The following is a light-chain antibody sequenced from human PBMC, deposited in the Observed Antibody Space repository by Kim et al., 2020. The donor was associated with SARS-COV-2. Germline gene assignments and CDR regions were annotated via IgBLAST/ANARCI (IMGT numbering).Light chain of an antibody. V-gene: IGKV3-20*01. Sequence: EIVLTQSPGTLSLSPGERATLSCRASQSVSSNFLAWYQQKPGQAPRLLIYGASSRATDIPDRFSGSGSGTDFTLTISRLESDDFAVYYCQQYDEALLWTFGQGTKVDIK. CDR2: GAS. J-gene: IGKJ1*01. CDR1: QSVSSNF. CDR3: QQYDEALLWT.